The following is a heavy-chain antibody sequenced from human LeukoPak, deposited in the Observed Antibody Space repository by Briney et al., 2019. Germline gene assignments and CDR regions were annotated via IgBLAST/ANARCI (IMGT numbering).Heavy chain of an antibody. CDR2: IYHSGST. J-gene: IGHJ6*02. Sequence: SETLSLTCAVSGGSISSGGYSWSWSRQPPGKGLEWIGYIYHSGSTYYNPSLKSRVTISVDRSKNQFSLKLSSVTAADTAVYYCARDSGTGMDVWGQGTTVTVSS. CDR3: ARDSGTGMDV. D-gene: IGHD1-1*01. V-gene: IGHV4-30-2*01. CDR1: GGSISSGGYS.